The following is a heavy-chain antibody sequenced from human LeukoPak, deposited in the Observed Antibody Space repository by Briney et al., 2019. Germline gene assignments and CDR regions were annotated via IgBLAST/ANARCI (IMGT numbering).Heavy chain of an antibody. CDR3: ARGRNYYYYYHMDV. D-gene: IGHD1-14*01. V-gene: IGHV4-34*01. J-gene: IGHJ6*03. CDR2: INHSGST. CDR1: GGSFSGYY. Sequence: SETLSLTCAVYGGSFSGYYWSWIRQPPGKGLEWIGEINHSGSTNYNPSRKSRVTISVDTSKNQFSLKLSSVTAADTAVYYCARGRNYYYYYHMDVWGKGTTATVSS.